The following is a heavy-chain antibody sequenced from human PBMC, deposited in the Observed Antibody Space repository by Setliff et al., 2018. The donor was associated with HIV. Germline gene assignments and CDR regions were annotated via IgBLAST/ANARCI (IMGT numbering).Heavy chain of an antibody. D-gene: IGHD6-19*01. Sequence: PSETLSLTCAVSGSSISNGYYWGWIRQPPGKGLEWIGSIYHSGSTYYNPSLKSRVTISVDTSKNQFSLKLSSVTAADTAVYHCARRNSGWYDACDIWGQGTMVTVSS. V-gene: IGHV4-38-2*01. CDR2: IYHSGST. CDR1: GSSISNGYY. J-gene: IGHJ3*02. CDR3: ARRNSGWYDACDI.